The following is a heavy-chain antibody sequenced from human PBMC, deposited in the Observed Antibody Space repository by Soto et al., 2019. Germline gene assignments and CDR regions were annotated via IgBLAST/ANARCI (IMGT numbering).Heavy chain of an antibody. D-gene: IGHD2-2*02. CDR2: IGAARDP. J-gene: IGHJ6*02. CDR3: ARAYTGRLPRRADYYYAMDV. V-gene: IGHV3-13*05. Sequence: PGGSLRLSCATSGVSFSIFDMHWVRQVPGKGLEWVSAIGAARDPYYLGSVKGRFTISRENAKNSVYLQMNDLRAGDSAVYYCARAYTGRLPRRADYYYAMDVWGQGTTVTVSS. CDR1: GVSFSIFD.